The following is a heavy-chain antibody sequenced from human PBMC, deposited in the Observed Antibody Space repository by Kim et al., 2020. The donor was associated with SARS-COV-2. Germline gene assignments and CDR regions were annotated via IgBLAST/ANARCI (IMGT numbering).Heavy chain of an antibody. CDR1: GGSFSGYY. CDR3: ARLAAQQLHPNWFDP. Sequence: SETLSLTCAVYGGSFSGYYWSWIRQPPGKGLEWIGEINHSGSTNYNPSLKSRVTISVDTSKNQFSLKLSSVTAADTAVYYCARLAAQQLHPNWFDPWGQGTLVTVSS. J-gene: IGHJ5*02. D-gene: IGHD6-13*01. CDR2: INHSGST. V-gene: IGHV4-34*01.